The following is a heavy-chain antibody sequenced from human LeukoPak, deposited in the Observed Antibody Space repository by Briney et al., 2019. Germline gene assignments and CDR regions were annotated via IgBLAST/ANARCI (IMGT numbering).Heavy chain of an antibody. CDR1: DGSISSYY. CDR3: ARGPGAISKEAFDI. J-gene: IGHJ3*02. D-gene: IGHD3-3*01. CDR2: IHSSGTT. Sequence: PSETLSLTCIVADGSISSYYWSWIRQPPGKGLEWMGYIHSSGTTNYSPSLKSRITMSLDTSKNQFSLRLRSVTAADTAMYYCARGPGAISKEAFDIWGQGTMVTVYS. V-gene: IGHV4-59*01.